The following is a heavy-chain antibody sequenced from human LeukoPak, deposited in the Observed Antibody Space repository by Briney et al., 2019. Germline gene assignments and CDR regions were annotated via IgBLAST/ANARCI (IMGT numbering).Heavy chain of an antibody. J-gene: IGHJ1*01. V-gene: IGHV1-69*13. CDR3: ARGVARKHYYDSSGYLEYFQH. CDR1: GGTFSSYA. D-gene: IGHD3-22*01. Sequence: ASVKVSCKASGGTFSSYAITWVRQAPEQGLEWMGGIIPMFGTTNFAQKFQGRVTITADESTSTAYMELSSLRSEDTAVYYCARGVARKHYYDSSGYLEYFQHWGQGTLVTISS. CDR2: IIPMFGTT.